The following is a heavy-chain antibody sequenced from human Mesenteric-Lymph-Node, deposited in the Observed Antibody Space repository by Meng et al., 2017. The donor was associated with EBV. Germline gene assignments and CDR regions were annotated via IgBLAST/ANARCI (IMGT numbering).Heavy chain of an antibody. CDR2: IIPILGIA. CDR1: GGTFSSYT. V-gene: IGHV1-69*08. J-gene: IGHJ4*02. CDR3: ARDEGGWLTAPDY. Sequence: QHVQAGVVLKKPGSSVKVASKASGGTFSSYTISWVRQAPGQGLEWMGRIIPILGIANYAQKFQGRVTITADKSTSTAYMELSSLRSEDTAVYYCARDEGGWLTAPDYWGQGTLVTASS. D-gene: IGHD5-24*01.